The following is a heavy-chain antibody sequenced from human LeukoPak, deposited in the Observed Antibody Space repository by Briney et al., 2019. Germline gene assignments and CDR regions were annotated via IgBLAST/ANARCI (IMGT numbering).Heavy chain of an antibody. Sequence: PSETLSLTCTVSGASISSYYWSWIRQPPGKGLEWIGYIYYSGSTNYNPSLKSRVTISVDTSKNQFSLKLSSVTAADTAVYYCARATYYDILTGYSQGGYFDYWGQGTLVTVSS. V-gene: IGHV4-59*01. D-gene: IGHD3-9*01. CDR3: ARATYYDILTGYSQGGYFDY. J-gene: IGHJ4*02. CDR2: IYYSGST. CDR1: GASISSYY.